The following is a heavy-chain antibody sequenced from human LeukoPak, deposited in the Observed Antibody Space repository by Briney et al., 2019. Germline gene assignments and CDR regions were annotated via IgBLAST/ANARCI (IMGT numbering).Heavy chain of an antibody. CDR2: TKQDGSEK. CDR3: ARDGIVGVTAFDY. CDR1: GFTFSSYW. V-gene: IGHV3-7*01. D-gene: IGHD1-26*01. J-gene: IGHJ4*02. Sequence: GGSLRLSCAASGFTFSSYWMTWVRQAPGKGLESVAHTKQDGSEKYYVDSVKGRFTISRDNAKNSLSLQMNSLRAEDTAVYYCARDGIVGVTAFDYWGQGTLVSVSS.